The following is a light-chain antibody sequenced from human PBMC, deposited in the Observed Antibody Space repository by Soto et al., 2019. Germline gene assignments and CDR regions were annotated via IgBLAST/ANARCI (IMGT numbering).Light chain of an antibody. CDR2: DVS. Sequence: DVQMTQSPSTLSASVGDRVTITCRASQSINNLLAWYHQKPGKAPKLLIDDVSTLESGVPSRFSCSGSGTEFSLPISSLQPEDFATYYDKQYDSDPLTFGGGTRVEIK. CDR1: QSINNL. V-gene: IGKV1-5*01. CDR3: KQYDSDPLT. J-gene: IGKJ4*01.